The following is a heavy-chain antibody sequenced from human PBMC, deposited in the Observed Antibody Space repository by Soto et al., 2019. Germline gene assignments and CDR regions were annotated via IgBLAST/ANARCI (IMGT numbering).Heavy chain of an antibody. CDR2: IIPIFGTA. CDR3: ARAREADGKERYFDY. CDR1: GGTFSSYA. J-gene: IGHJ4*02. Sequence: SVKVSCKASGGTFSSYAISWVRQAPGQGLEWMGGIIPIFGTANYAQKFQGRVTITADESTSTAYMELSSLRSEDTAVYYCARAREADGKERYFDYWGQGTLVTVSS. V-gene: IGHV1-69*13. D-gene: IGHD6-13*01.